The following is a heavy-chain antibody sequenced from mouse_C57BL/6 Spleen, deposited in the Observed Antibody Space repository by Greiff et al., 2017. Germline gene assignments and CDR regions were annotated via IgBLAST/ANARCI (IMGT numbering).Heavy chain of an antibody. V-gene: IGHV5-9-1*02. CDR3: TRDRDTTVFDY. J-gene: IGHJ2*01. D-gene: IGHD1-1*01. CDR2: ISSGGDYI. Sequence: EVQVVESGEGLVKPGGSLKLSCAASGFTFSSYAMSWVRQTPEKRLEWVAYISSGGDYIYYADTVKGRFTISRDNARNTLYLQMSSLKSEDTAMYYCTRDRDTTVFDYWGQGTTLTVSS. CDR1: GFTFSSYA.